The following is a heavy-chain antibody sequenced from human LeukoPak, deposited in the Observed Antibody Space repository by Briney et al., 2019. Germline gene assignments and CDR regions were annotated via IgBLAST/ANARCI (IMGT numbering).Heavy chain of an antibody. Sequence: GESLKISCKGSGYSSTSYWIGWVRQMPGKGLEWMGIIYPGDSDTRYSPSFQGQVTISADKSISTAYLQWSSLKASDTAMYYCARLTDILTGLLGYWGQGTLVTVSS. CDR2: IYPGDSDT. V-gene: IGHV5-51*01. J-gene: IGHJ4*02. CDR1: GYSSTSYW. D-gene: IGHD3-9*01. CDR3: ARLTDILTGLLGY.